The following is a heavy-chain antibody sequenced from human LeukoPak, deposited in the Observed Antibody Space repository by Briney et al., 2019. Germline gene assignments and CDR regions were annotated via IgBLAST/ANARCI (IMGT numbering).Heavy chain of an antibody. CDR1: GGSISSYY. CDR3: ARDIAVAGTGMYYYGMDV. CDR2: IYNSGST. J-gene: IGHJ6*02. D-gene: IGHD6-19*01. V-gene: IGHV4-59*01. Sequence: SETLSLTCTVSGGSISSYYWSWIRQPPGKGLEWIGYIYNSGSTKYNPSLKSRVTISVDTSKNQFSLKLSSVTAADTAVYYCARDIAVAGTGMYYYGMDVWGQGTTVTVSS.